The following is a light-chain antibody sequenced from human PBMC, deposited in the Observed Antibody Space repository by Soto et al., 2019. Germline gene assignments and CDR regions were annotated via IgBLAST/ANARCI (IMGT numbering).Light chain of an antibody. J-gene: IGLJ2*01. V-gene: IGLV1-44*01. CDR1: SSNIKTNG. CDR3: STWDDSMNGLI. Sequence: QSVLAQPPSASGTPGQTVTISCSGGSSNIKTNGVSWYQQVPGAAPKLLIYSNSQRPSGAPDRFSGSKSGTSASLAISGLQSEDDATYHCSTWDDSMNGLIFGGWTKLTVL. CDR2: SNS.